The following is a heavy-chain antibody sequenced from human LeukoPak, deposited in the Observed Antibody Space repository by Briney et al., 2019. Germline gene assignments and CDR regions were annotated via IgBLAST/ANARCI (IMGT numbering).Heavy chain of an antibody. CDR1: GASISSTNW. CDR3: TRAQEGCSRASCYLEP. V-gene: IGHV4-4*02. D-gene: IGHD2-2*01. Sequence: PSETLSLTCAISGASISSTNWWIWVRQPPGKGLEWIGEMHHSGRTNYNPSLKSRITISVDKSKNQVFLRLNSVAAADTALYYCTRAQEGCSRASCYLEPWGQGTLVTVSS. J-gene: IGHJ5*02. CDR2: MHHSGRT.